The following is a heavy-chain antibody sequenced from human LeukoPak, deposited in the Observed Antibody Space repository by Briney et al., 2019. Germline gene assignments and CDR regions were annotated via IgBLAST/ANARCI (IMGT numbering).Heavy chain of an antibody. V-gene: IGHV1-18*01. Sequence: GASVKVSCKASGYTFTSYGISWVRQAPGQGLEWMGWISAYNGNTNYAQKLQGRVTMTTDTSTSTAYMELRSLRSDDTAVYYCARGSGLTVTTAYYYGMDVWGQGTTVTVSS. J-gene: IGHJ6*02. CDR3: ARGSGLTVTTAYYYGMDV. CDR2: ISAYNGNT. D-gene: IGHD4-17*01. CDR1: GYTFTSYG.